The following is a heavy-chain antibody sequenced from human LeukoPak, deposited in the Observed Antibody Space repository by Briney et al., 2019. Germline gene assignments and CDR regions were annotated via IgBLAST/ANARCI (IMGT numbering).Heavy chain of an antibody. CDR2: ISGRSSSI. CDR3: ARDWSSGYDPPYYYYGMDV. J-gene: IGHJ6*02. V-gene: IGHV3-11*04. CDR1: GFTFSDYY. Sequence: GGSLRLSCAASGFTFSDYYMSWIRQAPGKGLEWISYISGRSSSIYYADSVMGRFTISRDNAKNSLYLQMINLRAEDTAVYYCARDWSSGYDPPYYYYGMDVWGQGTTVTVSS. D-gene: IGHD5-12*01.